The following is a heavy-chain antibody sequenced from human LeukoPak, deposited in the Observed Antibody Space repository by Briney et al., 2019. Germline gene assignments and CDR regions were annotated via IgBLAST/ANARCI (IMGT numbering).Heavy chain of an antibody. CDR1: GFTFSSYG. Sequence: GGSLRLSCAASGFTFSSYGMHWVRQAPGKGLEWVAFIRYDGSNKYYADSVKGRFTISRDNSKNTLYLQMNSLRAEDTAVYYCAKTQYQLPEIEGNWFDPWGQGTLVTVSS. J-gene: IGHJ5*02. CDR2: IRYDGSNK. V-gene: IGHV3-30*02. CDR3: AKTQYQLPEIEGNWFDP. D-gene: IGHD2-2*01.